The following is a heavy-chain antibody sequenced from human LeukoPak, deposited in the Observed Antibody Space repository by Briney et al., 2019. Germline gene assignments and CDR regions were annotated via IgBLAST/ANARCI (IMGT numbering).Heavy chain of an antibody. CDR2: IYYSGST. J-gene: IGHJ3*02. CDR3: ARDDGWLQYDAFDI. V-gene: IGHV4-59*12. Sequence: PSETLSLTCTVSGGSISSYYWSWIRQPPGKGLEWIGSIYYSGSTYYNPSLKSRVTISVDTSKNQFSLKLSSVTAADTAVYYCARDDGWLQYDAFDIWGQGTMVTVSS. D-gene: IGHD5-24*01. CDR1: GGSISSYY.